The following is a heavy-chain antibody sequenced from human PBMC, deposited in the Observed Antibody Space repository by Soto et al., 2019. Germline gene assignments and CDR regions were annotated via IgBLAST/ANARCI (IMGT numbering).Heavy chain of an antibody. CDR2: ISGDGVTT. D-gene: IGHD3-9*01. V-gene: IGHV3-74*01. CDR1: GFPFSSYW. J-gene: IGHJ4*02. CDR3: AREYYGLLTGYYTDY. Sequence: EVQLVESGGDLVQRGGSLRLSCAASGFPFSSYWMHWVRHTXXXXXXXVARISGDGVTTDYADSVTGRFTVSRDNAKNTLSLQISGLRAEDTAVYYCAREYYGLLTGYYTDYWGQGTLVSVSS.